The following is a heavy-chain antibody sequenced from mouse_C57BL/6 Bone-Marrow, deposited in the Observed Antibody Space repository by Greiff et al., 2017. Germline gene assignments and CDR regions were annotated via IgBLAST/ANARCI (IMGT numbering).Heavy chain of an antibody. CDR2: IYPRSGNT. V-gene: IGHV1-81*01. Sequence: VKLVESGAELARPGASVKLSCKASGYTFTSYGISWVKQRTGQGLEWIGEIYPRSGNTYYNEKFKGKATLTADKSSSTAYMELRSLTSEDSAVYFCARTYYYGSSSYWGQGTLVTVSA. CDR1: GYTFTSYG. J-gene: IGHJ3*01. CDR3: ARTYYYGSSSY. D-gene: IGHD1-1*01.